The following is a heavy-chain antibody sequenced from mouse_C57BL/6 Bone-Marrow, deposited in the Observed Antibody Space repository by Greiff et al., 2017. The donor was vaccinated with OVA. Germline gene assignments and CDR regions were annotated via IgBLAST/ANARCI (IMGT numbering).Heavy chain of an antibody. D-gene: IGHD1-1*01. CDR1: GFSLSTFGMG. CDR3: ARRPYYGSSYWYFDV. V-gene: IGHV8-8*01. CDR2: IWWDDDK. Sequence: ESGPGILQPSQTLSLTCSFSGFSLSTFGMGVGWIRQPSGKGLEWLAHIWWDDDKYYNPALKSRLTISKDTSKNQVLLKIANVDTADTATYYCARRPYYGSSYWYFDVWGTGTTVTVSS. J-gene: IGHJ1*03.